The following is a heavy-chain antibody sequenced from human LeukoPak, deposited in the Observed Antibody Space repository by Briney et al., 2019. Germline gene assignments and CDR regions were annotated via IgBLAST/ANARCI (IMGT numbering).Heavy chain of an antibody. V-gene: IGHV1-2*06. D-gene: IGHD2-15*01. CDR2: INPNSGGT. J-gene: IGHJ4*02. CDR3: ARGSSGYCSGGSCYPPGY. Sequence: ASVKVSCKASGYTFTGHYMHWVRQAPGQGLEWMGRINPNSGGTNYAQKFQGRVTMTRDTSISTAYMELSRLRSDDTAVYYCARGSSGYCSGGSCYPPGYWGQGTLVTVSS. CDR1: GYTFTGHY.